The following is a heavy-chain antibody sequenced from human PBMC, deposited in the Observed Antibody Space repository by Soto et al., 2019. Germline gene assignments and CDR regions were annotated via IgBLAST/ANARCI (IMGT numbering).Heavy chain of an antibody. CDR2: ISGSGGST. V-gene: IGHV3-23*01. J-gene: IGHJ3*02. CDR1: GFTFSSYA. D-gene: IGHD5-18*01. CDR3: AKDRSGYSYGFSNDAFDI. Sequence: VQLLESGGGLVQPGGSLRLSCAASGFTFSSYAMSWVRQAPGKGLEWVSAISGSGGSTYYADSVKGRFTISRDNSKNTLYLQMNSLRAEDTAVYYCAKDRSGYSYGFSNDAFDIWGQGTMVTVSS.